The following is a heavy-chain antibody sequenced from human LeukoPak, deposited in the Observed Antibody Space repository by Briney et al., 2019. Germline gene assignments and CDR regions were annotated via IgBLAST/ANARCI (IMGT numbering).Heavy chain of an antibody. J-gene: IGHJ5*02. CDR3: AKDRDLLFAHCWFVL. D-gene: IGHD3-10*01. Sequence: GRSLRLSCAASGFTFSTYATSWVSQAPGKGLEWVSAISIRGGSTYYVDSVKGRFTISRDNSKNTLYLQMNRLRAEDTAVYYCAKDRDLLFAHCWFVLWGQGTLVTVSS. CDR2: ISIRGGST. V-gene: IGHV3-23*01. CDR1: GFTFSTYA.